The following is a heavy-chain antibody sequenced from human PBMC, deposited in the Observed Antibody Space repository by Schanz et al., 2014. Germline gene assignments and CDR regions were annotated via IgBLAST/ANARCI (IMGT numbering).Heavy chain of an antibody. CDR1: GFTFSSYG. CDR3: ARGVRIDY. D-gene: IGHD3-3*01. J-gene: IGHJ4*02. CDR2: ISYDGNNE. V-gene: IGHV3-30*03. Sequence: QVQLVESGGGVVQPGRSRRLSCEASGFTFSSYGMHWVRQAPGKGLEWVAVISYDGNNEDYADSVKGRFSISRDNSQNTLYLQMDSLRPEDTAVYYCARGVRIDYWGQGTLXTVSS.